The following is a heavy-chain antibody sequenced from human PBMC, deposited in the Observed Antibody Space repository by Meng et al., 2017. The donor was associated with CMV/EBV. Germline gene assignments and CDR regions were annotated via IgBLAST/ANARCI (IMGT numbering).Heavy chain of an antibody. CDR1: GFTFSSYW. CDR2: INSDGSST. D-gene: IGHD6-19*01. V-gene: IGHV3-74*01. CDR3: ARPRGGIAVD. Sequence: GESLKISCAASGFTFSSYWMHWVRQAPGKGLVWVSRINSDGSSTSYADSVKGRFTISRDNAKNSLYLQMNSLRAEDTAVYYCARPRGGIAVDWGQGTLVTVSS. J-gene: IGHJ4*02.